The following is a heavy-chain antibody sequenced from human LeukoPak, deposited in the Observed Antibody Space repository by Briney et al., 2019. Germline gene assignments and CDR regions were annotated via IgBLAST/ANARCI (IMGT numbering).Heavy chain of an antibody. J-gene: IGHJ4*02. CDR2: IKEDVSEK. CDR1: GFTFSSYW. D-gene: IGHD3-10*01. CDR3: ARSIMGGGAFDY. Sequence: GGSLRLSCAASGFTFSSYWLNWVRQTPGKGLERVANIKEDVSEKYHVDSVKGRFTISRDNAKSSLFLQMNNLRAEDTALYYCARSIMGGGAFDYWGEGTQVTVSS. V-gene: IGHV3-7*01.